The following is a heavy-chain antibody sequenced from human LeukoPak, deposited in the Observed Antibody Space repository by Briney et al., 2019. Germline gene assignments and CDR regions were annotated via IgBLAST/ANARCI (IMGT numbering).Heavy chain of an antibody. CDR3: ARDRPKDCSGGSCYSGYNAFDI. V-gene: IGHV3-66*02. CDR2: IYSGGST. CDR1: GFTVSSNY. J-gene: IGHJ3*02. Sequence: GGSLRLSWAASGFTVSSNYMSWVRQAPGKGLEWVSVIYSGGSTYYADSVKGRFTISRDNSKNTLYLQMNSLRAEDTAVYYCARDRPKDCSGGSCYSGYNAFDIWGQGTMVTVSS. D-gene: IGHD2-15*01.